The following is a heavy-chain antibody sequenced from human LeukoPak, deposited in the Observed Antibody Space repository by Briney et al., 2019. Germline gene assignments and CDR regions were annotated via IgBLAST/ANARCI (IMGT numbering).Heavy chain of an antibody. D-gene: IGHD2-2*01. CDR2: IYYSGST. J-gene: IGHJ4*02. CDR1: GGSISSSSYY. CDR3: ASRYCSSTSRPFDY. Sequence: SETLSLTCTVSGGSISSSSYYWGWIRQPPGKGLEWIGSIYYSGSTYYNPSLKSRVTIPVDTSKNQFSLKLSSVTAADTAVYYCASRYCSSTSRPFDYWGQGTLVTVSS. V-gene: IGHV4-39*01.